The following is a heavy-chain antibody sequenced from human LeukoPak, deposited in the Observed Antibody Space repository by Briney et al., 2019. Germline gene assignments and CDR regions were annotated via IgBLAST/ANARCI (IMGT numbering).Heavy chain of an antibody. Sequence: TGGSLRLSCAASGFTFSSYSMNWVRQAPGKGLEWVSSISSSSSYIYYADSVKGRFTISRDNAKNSLYLQMNSLRAEDTAVYYCARGANSGSYYVWLDYWGQGTLVTVSS. J-gene: IGHJ4*02. D-gene: IGHD1-26*01. V-gene: IGHV3-21*01. CDR1: GFTFSSYS. CDR2: ISSSSSYI. CDR3: ARGANSGSYYVWLDY.